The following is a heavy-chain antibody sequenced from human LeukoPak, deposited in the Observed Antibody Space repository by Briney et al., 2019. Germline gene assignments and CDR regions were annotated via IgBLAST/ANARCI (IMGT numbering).Heavy chain of an antibody. CDR1: GGSISTYY. D-gene: IGHD2-15*01. CDR2: VYYSGST. CDR3: ARGGTYCSGGSCYSVYFDY. V-gene: IGHV4-59*01. J-gene: IGHJ4*02. Sequence: SETLSLTCTVSGGSISTYYWSWIRQPPGKGLEWIGYVYYSGSTNYNPSLKSRVTISVDTSKNQFSLKLSSVTAADTAVYYCARGGTYCSGGSCYSVYFDYWGQGTLVTVSS.